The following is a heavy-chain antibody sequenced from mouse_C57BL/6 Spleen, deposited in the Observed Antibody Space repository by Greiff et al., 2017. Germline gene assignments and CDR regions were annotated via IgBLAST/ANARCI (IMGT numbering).Heavy chain of an antibody. D-gene: IGHD2-10*02. V-gene: IGHV1-63*01. J-gene: IGHJ3*01. CDR1: GYTFTNYW. Sequence: VQLVESGAELVRPGTSVKMSCNASGYTFTNYWIGWAKQRPGHGLEWIGDIYPGGGYTNYNEKFNGKATLTAEQYSSTAYMQFSSLTSEDSAIYYCAREGGLGLVPFAYWGQGTLVTVSA. CDR3: AREGGLGLVPFAY. CDR2: IYPGGGYT.